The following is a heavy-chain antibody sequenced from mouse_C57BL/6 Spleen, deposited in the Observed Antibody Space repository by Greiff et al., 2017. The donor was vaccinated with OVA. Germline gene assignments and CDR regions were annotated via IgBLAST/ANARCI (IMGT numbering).Heavy chain of an antibody. CDR1: GFTFTDYY. CDR3: ARSGVYYAMDY. V-gene: IGHV7-3*01. CDR2: IRNKANGYTT. Sequence: EVKLVESGGGLVQPGGSLSLSCAASGFTFTDYYMSWVRQPPGKALEWLGFIRNKANGYTTEYSASVKGRFTISRDNSQSILYLQMNALRAEDSATDYCARSGVYYAMDYWGQGTSVTVSS. J-gene: IGHJ4*01.